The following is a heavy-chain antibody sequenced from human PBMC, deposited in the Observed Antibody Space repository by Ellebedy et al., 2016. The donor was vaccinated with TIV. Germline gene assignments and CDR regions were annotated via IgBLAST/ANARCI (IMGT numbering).Heavy chain of an antibody. J-gene: IGHJ6*02. CDR3: ARAGPYDFWSGYWPANYYYYGMDV. CDR2: ISSSSSYI. V-gene: IGHV3-21*01. D-gene: IGHD3-3*01. CDR1: GFTFSSYS. Sequence: GGSLRLXXAASGFTFSSYSMNWVRQAPGKGLEWVSSISSSSSYIYYADSVKGRFTISRDNAKNSLYLQMNSLRAEDTAVYYCARAGPYDFWSGYWPANYYYYGMDVWGQGTTVTVSS.